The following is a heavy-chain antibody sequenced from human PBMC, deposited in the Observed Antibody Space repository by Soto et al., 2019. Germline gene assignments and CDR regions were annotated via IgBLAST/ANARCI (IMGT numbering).Heavy chain of an antibody. D-gene: IGHD2-8*01. CDR1: GGSISSIMW. V-gene: IGHV4-4*02. CDR3: GRDPQYGVFDY. Sequence: SETLSLTCVVSGGSISSIMWWTWVRQPPGKGLEWVGEISDSGSTNYNPSLKGRVTISVDKSKNQFSLKLTSVTAADTAVYYCGRDPQYGVFDYGGKGPLVPVPS. J-gene: IGHJ4*02. CDR2: ISDSGST.